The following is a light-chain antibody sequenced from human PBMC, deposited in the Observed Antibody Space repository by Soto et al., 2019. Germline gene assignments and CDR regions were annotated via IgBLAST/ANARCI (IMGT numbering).Light chain of an antibody. CDR1: SSDVGSYNL. V-gene: IGLV2-23*01. CDR2: EGS. Sequence: QSALTQPASVSGSPGQSITISCTGTSSDVGSYNLVSWYQQHPGKAPKLMIYEGSKRHSGVSNRFSGSKSGNTASLTISGLQAEDEADYYCCSYAGISTSVVFGGGTKLTVL. CDR3: CSYAGISTSVV. J-gene: IGLJ2*01.